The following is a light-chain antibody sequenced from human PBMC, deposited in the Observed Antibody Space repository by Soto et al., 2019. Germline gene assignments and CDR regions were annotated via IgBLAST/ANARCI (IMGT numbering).Light chain of an antibody. CDR3: QSYDSSLSGYV. J-gene: IGLJ1*01. V-gene: IGLV1-40*01. Sequence: QSVLTQPPSVSGAPGQRVTISCTGGSSNIGAGYDVHWYQHLPGTAPRLLIYDNNNRPSGVPDRFSGSKSGTSASLAITGLQAEDEADYCCQSYDSSLSGYVFGTGTKLTVL. CDR1: SSNIGAGYD. CDR2: DNN.